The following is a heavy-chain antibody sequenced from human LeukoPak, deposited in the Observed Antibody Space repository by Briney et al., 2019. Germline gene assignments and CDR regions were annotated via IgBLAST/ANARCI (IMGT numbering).Heavy chain of an antibody. D-gene: IGHD3-16*01. CDR1: GGSISSYY. Sequence: PAETLSLTCTISGGSISSYYWNWIRQPPGKGLEWIGYIYYSGSTNYNPSLNSRVTISVDTSKNQFSLKLFSVTAADTAVYYCARAKPRGPYFDYWGQGTLVTVSS. J-gene: IGHJ4*02. CDR2: IYYSGST. V-gene: IGHV4-59*01. CDR3: ARAKPRGPYFDY.